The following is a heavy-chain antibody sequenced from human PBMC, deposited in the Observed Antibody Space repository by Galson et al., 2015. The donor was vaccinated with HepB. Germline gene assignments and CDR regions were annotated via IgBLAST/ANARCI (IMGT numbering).Heavy chain of an antibody. Sequence: SVKVSCKASGYTFTGYYMHWVRQAPGQGLEWMGRINPNSGGTNFAQNFQGRVTMTRDTSITTAYMELSRLRSDDTAVYFCAREGVGAPYMVVWGKGTTVTVSS. D-gene: IGHD1-26*01. J-gene: IGHJ6*03. V-gene: IGHV1-2*06. CDR1: GYTFTGYY. CDR2: INPNSGGT. CDR3: AREGVGAPYMVV.